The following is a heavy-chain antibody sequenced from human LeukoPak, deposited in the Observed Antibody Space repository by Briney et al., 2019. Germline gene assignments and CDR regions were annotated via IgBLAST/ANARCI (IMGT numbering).Heavy chain of an antibody. CDR1: GYTFTGYY. CDR3: ARVGIAAAGTFYYYGMDV. CDR2: INPNSGNT. V-gene: IGHV1-8*02. D-gene: IGHD6-13*01. Sequence: ASVKVSCKASGYTFTGYYMHWVRQAPGQGLEWMGWINPNSGNTGYAQKFQGRVTMTRNTSISTAYMELSSLRSEDTAVYYCARVGIAAAGTFYYYGMDVWGQGTTVTVSS. J-gene: IGHJ6*02.